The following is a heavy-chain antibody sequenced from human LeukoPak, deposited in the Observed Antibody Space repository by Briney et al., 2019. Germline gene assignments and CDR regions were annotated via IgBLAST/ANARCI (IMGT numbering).Heavy chain of an antibody. J-gene: IGHJ3*02. CDR2: ISGSGGST. D-gene: IGHD3-22*01. CDR3: AKSIRRITMIVVAVGAFDI. CDR1: GFTVSRSY. Sequence: PGGSLRLSCAASGFTVSRSYMNWVRQAPGKGLEWVSAISGSGGSTYYADSVKGRFTISRDNSKNTLYLQMNSLRAEDTAVYYCAKSIRRITMIVVAVGAFDIWGQGTMVTVSS. V-gene: IGHV3-23*01.